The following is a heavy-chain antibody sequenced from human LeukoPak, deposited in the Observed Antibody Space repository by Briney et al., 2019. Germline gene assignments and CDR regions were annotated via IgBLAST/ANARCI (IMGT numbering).Heavy chain of an antibody. D-gene: IGHD5-24*01. V-gene: IGHV1-2*02. J-gene: IGHJ4*02. CDR2: INPDSGGT. CDR1: GYTFTGYY. CDR3: ARDRSNYGHKQGVGY. Sequence: ASVKVSCKASGYTFTGYYMHWVRQAPGQGLEWTGWINPDSGGTNYAQKFQGRVTMTRDTSISTASMELRRLRSDDTAIYYCARDRSNYGHKQGVGYWGQGTLVTVSS.